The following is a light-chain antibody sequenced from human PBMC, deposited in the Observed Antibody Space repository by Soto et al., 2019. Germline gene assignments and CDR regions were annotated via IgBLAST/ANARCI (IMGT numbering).Light chain of an antibody. CDR3: QQYNDYSTWT. Sequence: DIQMTQSPSSLSASVGDRVTITCRASQGISNYLAWYQQKPGEAPKLLIYDASALPRGVPSRFSGSGFGTEFTLTISSLQPDDFATYYCQQYNDYSTWTVGQGTKVEIK. CDR1: QGISNY. V-gene: IGKV1-16*01. CDR2: DAS. J-gene: IGKJ1*01.